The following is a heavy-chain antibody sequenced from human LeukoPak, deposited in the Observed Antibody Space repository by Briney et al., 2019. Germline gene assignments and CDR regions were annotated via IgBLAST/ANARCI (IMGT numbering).Heavy chain of an antibody. CDR1: GGSISSGGYS. CDR2: IYHSGSI. CDR3: ARGHHSTSRSLDV. V-gene: IGHV4-30-2*01. J-gene: IGHJ6*04. D-gene: IGHD5/OR15-5a*01. Sequence: SQTLSLTCAVSGGSISSGGYSWSWIRQPPGKGLEWIGYIYHSGSIYYNPSLKSRVTISVDRSKNQFSLKLSSVTAADTAVYYCARGHHSTSRSLDVWGKGTTVTVSS.